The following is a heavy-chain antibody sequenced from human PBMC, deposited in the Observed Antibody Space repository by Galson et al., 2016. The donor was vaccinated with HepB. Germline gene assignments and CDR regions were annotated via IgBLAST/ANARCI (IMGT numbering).Heavy chain of an antibody. J-gene: IGHJ4*02. D-gene: IGHD2-8*01. Sequence: SLRLSCAASGFTFSSYAMGWVRQAPGKGLEWLSIISSSGGSTYWADSVKGRFTISRDNSKNTLYLQMNSLRADDTAVYYCARLTLPGICCYFYYWGQGALVTVSS. CDR1: GFTFSSYA. CDR3: ARLTLPGICCYFYY. V-gene: IGHV3-23*01. CDR2: ISSSGGST.